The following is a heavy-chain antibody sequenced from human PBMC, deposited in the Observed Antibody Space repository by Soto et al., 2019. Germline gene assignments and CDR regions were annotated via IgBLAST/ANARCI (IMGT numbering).Heavy chain of an antibody. CDR1: GVTSISGKW. CDR2: MFHTGFT. D-gene: IGHD6-13*01. V-gene: IGHV4-4*02. CDR3: ASSYGNAWYTY. Sequence: SETHSHTSTISGVTSISGKWWSWVRQTPGEGLEWIGEMFHTGFTFSKPSLKSRVAMSVDKSKNEFTLQLTSVTAADTAVYYCASSYGNAWYTYWGQGIQVTVSS. J-gene: IGHJ4*02.